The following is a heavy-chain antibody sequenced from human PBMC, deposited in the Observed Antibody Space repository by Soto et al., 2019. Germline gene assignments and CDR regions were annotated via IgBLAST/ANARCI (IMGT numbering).Heavy chain of an antibody. CDR1: GGSISSYY. Sequence: SETLSLTCTVSGGSISSYYWSWIRQPPGKGLEWIGYIYYSGSTNYNPSLKSRVTISVDTSKNQFSLKLSAVTAADTAVYYCARMGLGSSTIFGVVITPGDYYYYYMDVWGKGTTVTVSS. D-gene: IGHD3-3*01. CDR2: IYYSGST. J-gene: IGHJ6*03. V-gene: IGHV4-59*01. CDR3: ARMGLGSSTIFGVVITPGDYYYYYMDV.